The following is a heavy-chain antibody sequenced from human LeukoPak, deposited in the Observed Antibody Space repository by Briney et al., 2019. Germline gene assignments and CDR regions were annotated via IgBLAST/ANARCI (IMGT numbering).Heavy chain of an antibody. CDR2: IHYSGTT. CDR3: ARHRQWLGPFDY. D-gene: IGHD6-19*01. CDR1: GGSISGYY. Sequence: SETLSLTCTVSGGSISGYYWSWIRQPPGNGLEWIAYIHYSGTTTYNPSLKSRVTISVDTSKNQFSLKLNSVTAADTAVYYCARHRQWLGPFDYWGQGTLVSVSS. J-gene: IGHJ4*02. V-gene: IGHV4-59*08.